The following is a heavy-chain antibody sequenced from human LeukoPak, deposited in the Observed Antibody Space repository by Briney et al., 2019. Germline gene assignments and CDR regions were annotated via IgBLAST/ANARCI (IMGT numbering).Heavy chain of an antibody. V-gene: IGHV3-23*01. CDR2: FSARGGSL. CDR1: GSIFNSYS. CDR3: GKNPHTVTHICFDG. Sequence: GDSLRLSCAAAGSIFNSYSMSWPRHARGKGLEWVSSFSARGGSLDYADSVRGRFTISTDNPKNTLYLQIVSLTAEDADLYYCGKNPHTVTHICFDGWGQGPLVTVSS. D-gene: IGHD4-11*01. J-gene: IGHJ4*02.